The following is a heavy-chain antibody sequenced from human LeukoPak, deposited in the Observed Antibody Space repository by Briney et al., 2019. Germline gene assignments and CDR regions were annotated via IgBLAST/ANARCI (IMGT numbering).Heavy chain of an antibody. CDR3: ARVGRYCSSTSCSTKEGFDY. V-gene: IGHV3-7*01. CDR2: IKQDGSEK. CDR1: GFTFSSYW. Sequence: GGSLRLSCAASGFTFSSYWMSRVRQAPGKGLEWVANIKQDGSEKYYVDSVKGRFTISRDNAKNSLYLQMNSLRAEDTAVYYCARVGRYCSSTSCSTKEGFDYWGQGTLVTVSS. J-gene: IGHJ4*02. D-gene: IGHD2-2*01.